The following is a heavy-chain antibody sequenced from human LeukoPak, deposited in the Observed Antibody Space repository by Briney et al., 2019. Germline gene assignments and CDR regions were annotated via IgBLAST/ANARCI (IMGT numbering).Heavy chain of an antibody. CDR2: IIPIFGTA. CDR3: ARVLLRGLGELSFDY. CDR1: GGTFSSYA. V-gene: IGHV1-69*06. Sequence: SVKVSCKASGGTFSSYAISWVRQAPGQGLEWMGGIIPIFGTANYAQKFQGRVTITADKSTSTAYMELSSLRSEDTAVYYCARVLLRGLGELSFDYWGQGTLVTVSS. J-gene: IGHJ4*02. D-gene: IGHD3-10*01.